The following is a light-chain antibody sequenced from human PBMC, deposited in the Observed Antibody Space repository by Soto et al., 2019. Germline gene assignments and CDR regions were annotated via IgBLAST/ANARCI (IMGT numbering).Light chain of an antibody. CDR1: QFINKW. CDR3: QQYDLYPLT. Sequence: DIQMTQSPSTLSASIGDRVTITCRASQFINKWLAWHLQEPGKAPKVLIFDASTLQSGVPSRFSGSGFGTEFTLTIDSLQPEDFATYNCQQYDLYPLTFGQGTRVEIK. J-gene: IGKJ1*01. V-gene: IGKV1-5*01. CDR2: DAS.